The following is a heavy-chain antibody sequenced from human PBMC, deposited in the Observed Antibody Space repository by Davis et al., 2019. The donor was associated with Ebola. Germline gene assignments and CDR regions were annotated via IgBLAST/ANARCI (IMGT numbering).Heavy chain of an antibody. D-gene: IGHD6-19*01. J-gene: IGHJ3*01. CDR2: IKEDGSEE. CDR1: GFPFSDYW. CDR3: ATYSSASYGDGFDV. V-gene: IGHV3-7*03. Sequence: GESLKISCAASGFPFSDYWMNWVRQPPGKGLEWVANIKEDGSEEYFVDSLKGRFTISRDNAKNSIYLQMNRLRVEDKAVYYCATYSSASYGDGFDVWGQGTMVTVSS.